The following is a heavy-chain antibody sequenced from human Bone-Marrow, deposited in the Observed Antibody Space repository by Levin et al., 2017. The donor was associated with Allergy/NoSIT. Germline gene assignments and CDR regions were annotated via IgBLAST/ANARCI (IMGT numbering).Heavy chain of an antibody. Sequence: SETLSLTCTVSGGSMSRYYWSWIRQSPERGLEWIAYIYSTGDASYNPSLEGRVTISIDTPKNQFSLRLNSVTAADTALYYCARARDSFGYLPLDFWGQGTLVTVSS. CDR1: GGSMSRYY. CDR3: ARARDSFGYLPLDF. V-gene: IGHV4-59*01. D-gene: IGHD5-18*01. J-gene: IGHJ4*02. CDR2: IYSTGDA.